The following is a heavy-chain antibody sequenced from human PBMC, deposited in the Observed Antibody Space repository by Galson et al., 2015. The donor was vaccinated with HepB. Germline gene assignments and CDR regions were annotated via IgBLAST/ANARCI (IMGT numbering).Heavy chain of an antibody. J-gene: IGHJ4*02. V-gene: IGHV3-33*01. CDR3: ARGYYDFWSGYYSDY. D-gene: IGHD3-3*01. CDR1: GFTFSSYG. Sequence: SLRLSCAASGFTFSSYGMHWVRQAPGKGLEWVAVIRYDGSNKYYADSVKGRFTISRDNSKNTLYLQMNSLRAEDTAVYYCARGYYDFWSGYYSDYWGQGTLVTVSS. CDR2: IRYDGSNK.